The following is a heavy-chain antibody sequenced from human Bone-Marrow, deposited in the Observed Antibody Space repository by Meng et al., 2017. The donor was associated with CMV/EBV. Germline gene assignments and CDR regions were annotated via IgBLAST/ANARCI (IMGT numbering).Heavy chain of an antibody. V-gene: IGHV1-8*01. J-gene: IGHJ4*02. D-gene: IGHD6-19*01. Sequence: HGQRVRTGVGVTKPGSSVKVSCKASGYTFTSYEINSVRQAAGQGLEWMGWMNPNSGNTDYAQKFQGRVTMTRNISKSTAYMDLSSLRSEDTAVYYCATGVADFEYWGQGTLVTVSS. CDR2: MNPNSGNT. CDR1: GYTFTSYE. CDR3: ATGVADFEY.